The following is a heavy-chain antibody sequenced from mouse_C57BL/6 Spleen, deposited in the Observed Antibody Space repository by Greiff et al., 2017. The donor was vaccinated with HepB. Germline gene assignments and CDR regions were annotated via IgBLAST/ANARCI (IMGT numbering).Heavy chain of an antibody. J-gene: IGHJ2*01. CDR2: ISYDGSN. CDR3: ARGEGSNWYCCY. D-gene: IGHD4-1*01. V-gene: IGHV3-6*01. CDR1: GYSITSGYY. Sequence: DVKLVESGPGLVKPSQSLSLTCSVTGYSITSGYYWNWIRQFPGNKLEWMGYISYDGSNNYNPSLKNRISITRDTSKHQFFLKLNSVTTDDTATYYCARGEGSNWYCCYWGQGTTLTVSS.